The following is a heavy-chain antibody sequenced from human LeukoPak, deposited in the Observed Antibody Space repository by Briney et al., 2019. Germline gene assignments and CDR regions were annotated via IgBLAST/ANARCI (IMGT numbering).Heavy chain of an antibody. J-gene: IGHJ1*01. CDR2: ISYDGTVAAISYDGTNT. CDR3: AKVGYCGDINCPGEH. CDR1: GFTFSSHA. Sequence: PGGSLRLSCAASGFTFSSHAMHWVRQAPGKGLEWVAAISYDGTVAAISYDGTNTYYADAVKGRFTISRDNSKNTLYLQMNSLRVEDTAVYYCAKVGYCGDINCPGEHWGRGTLVTVSS. D-gene: IGHD2-21*01. V-gene: IGHV3-30-3*01.